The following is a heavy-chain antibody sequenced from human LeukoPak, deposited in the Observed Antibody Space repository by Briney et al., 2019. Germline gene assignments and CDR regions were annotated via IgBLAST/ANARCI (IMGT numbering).Heavy chain of an antibody. V-gene: IGHV4-59*08. Sequence: SETLSLTCTVSGGSISSYYWSWIRQPPGEGLEWIGYIYYSGSTNYNPSLKSRVTISVDTSKNQFSLKLSSVTAADTAVYYCARQLGYSYGNDYWGQGTLVTVSS. D-gene: IGHD5-18*01. CDR2: IYYSGST. CDR1: GGSISSYY. CDR3: ARQLGYSYGNDY. J-gene: IGHJ4*02.